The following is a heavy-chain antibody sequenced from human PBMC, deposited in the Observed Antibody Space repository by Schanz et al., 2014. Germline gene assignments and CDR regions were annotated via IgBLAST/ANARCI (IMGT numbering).Heavy chain of an antibody. CDR1: GFTVSSNF. CDR2: ISGSGGSA. D-gene: IGHD3-10*01. Sequence: EVQLVESGGGLVQPGGSLRLSCAASGFTVSSNFMTWVRQAPGKGLEWVSGISGSGGSANYADSVKGRFTISRDNSKNTLYLQMNSLRAEDTAVYYCAKAITMVRGVIRFFDYWGQGTLVTVSS. V-gene: IGHV3-23*04. CDR3: AKAITMVRGVIRFFDY. J-gene: IGHJ4*02.